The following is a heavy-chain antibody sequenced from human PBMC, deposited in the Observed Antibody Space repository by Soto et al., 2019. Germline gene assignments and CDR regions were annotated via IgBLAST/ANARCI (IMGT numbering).Heavy chain of an antibody. V-gene: IGHV3-30-3*01. D-gene: IGHD3-16*02. CDR3: ARDHYDYVWGSYRNTGY. CDR2: ISYDGSNK. CDR1: GFTFSSYA. J-gene: IGHJ4*02. Sequence: GGSLRLSCAASGFTFSSYAMHWVRQAPGKGLEWVAVISYDGSNKYYADSVKGRFTISRDNSKNTLYLQMNSLRAEDTAVYYCARDHYDYVWGSYRNTGYWGQGTLVTVSS.